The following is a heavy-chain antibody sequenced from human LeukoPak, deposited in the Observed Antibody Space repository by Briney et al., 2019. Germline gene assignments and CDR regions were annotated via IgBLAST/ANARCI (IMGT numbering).Heavy chain of an antibody. CDR1: GGSISSYY. CDR3: AREFGGSYDFWSGYYSYYYYYYMDV. Sequence: SETLSLTCSVSGGSISSYYWSWIRQPAGKGLEWIGRIHTSGSINYNPSLKSRVTMSADTSKNQFSLKLSSVTAADTAVYYCAREFGGSYDFWSGYYSYYYYYYMDVWGKGTTVTVSS. V-gene: IGHV4-4*07. J-gene: IGHJ6*03. CDR2: IHTSGSI. D-gene: IGHD3-3*01.